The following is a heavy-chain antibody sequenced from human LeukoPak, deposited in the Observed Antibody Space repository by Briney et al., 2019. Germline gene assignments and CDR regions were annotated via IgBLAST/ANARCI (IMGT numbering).Heavy chain of an antibody. CDR1: GFTFSSYA. Sequence: PGRSLRLSCAASGFTFSSYAMHWVRQAPGKGLEWVAVISYDGSNKYYADSVKGRFTISRDNSKNTLYLQMNSLRAENTAVYYCAKDTMAIAARLGYAFDIWGQGTMVTVSS. V-gene: IGHV3-30-3*01. J-gene: IGHJ3*02. CDR2: ISYDGSNK. D-gene: IGHD6-6*01. CDR3: AKDTMAIAARLGYAFDI.